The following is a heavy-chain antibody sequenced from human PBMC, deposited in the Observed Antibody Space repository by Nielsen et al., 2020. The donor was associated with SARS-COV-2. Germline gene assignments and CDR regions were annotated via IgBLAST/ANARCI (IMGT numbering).Heavy chain of an antibody. CDR2: INPSGGST. J-gene: IGHJ4*02. CDR1: VYTFPIYY. CDR3: ASQMLLPTDSYGYLYFDY. Sequence: ASLNVSCKASVYTFPIYYMHWLRQPPVQGLEWMGIINPSGGSTSYAQKFQGRVTMTRDTSTSTVYMELSSLRSEDKAVYYCASQMLLPTDSYGYLYFDYWGQGTLVTVSS. D-gene: IGHD5-18*01. V-gene: IGHV1-46*01.